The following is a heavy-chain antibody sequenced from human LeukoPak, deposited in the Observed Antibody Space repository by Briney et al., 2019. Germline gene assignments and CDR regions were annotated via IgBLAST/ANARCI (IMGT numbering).Heavy chain of an antibody. CDR2: VSAYSGNT. CDR1: GYTFNSYY. CDR3: ARDLDGYSYGGPYYYFDY. J-gene: IGHJ4*02. Sequence: GASVKVSCKASGYTFNSYYMHWVRQAPGQGLEWMGWVSAYSGNTNYAQKLQGRVTMTTDTSTSTAYMELRSLRSDDAAVYYCARDLDGYSYGGPYYYFDYWGQGTLVTVSS. V-gene: IGHV1-18*04. D-gene: IGHD5-18*01.